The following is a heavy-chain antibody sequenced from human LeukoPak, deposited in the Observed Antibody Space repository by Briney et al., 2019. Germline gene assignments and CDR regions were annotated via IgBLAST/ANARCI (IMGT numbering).Heavy chain of an antibody. CDR1: GFTFSSFS. CDR3: ARDEALDY. CDR2: ISSSLNST. V-gene: IGHV3-21*01. Sequence: GGSLRLSCVASGFTFSSFSMNWVRQAPGKGLEWVSSISSSLNSTYYADSVKGRFTISRDNSKNSLYLQMNSLRAEDTAVYYCARDEALDYWGQGTLVTVSS. J-gene: IGHJ4*02.